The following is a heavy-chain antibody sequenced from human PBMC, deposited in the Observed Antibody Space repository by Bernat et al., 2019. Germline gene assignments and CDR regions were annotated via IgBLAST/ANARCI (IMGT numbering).Heavy chain of an antibody. CDR3: AGDHTGTTRYFDF. J-gene: IGHJ4*02. Sequence: QVQLVESGGGVVQPGRSLRLSCAASGFTFSSYGMHWVRQAPGKGLEWVAVIWYDGSNKYYADSVKGRFTISRDNSKNTLYLQMNSLRAEDTAVYYCAGDHTGTTRYFDFWGQGTLVTVSS. D-gene: IGHD4-17*01. CDR1: GFTFSSYG. CDR2: IWYDGSNK. V-gene: IGHV3-33*01.